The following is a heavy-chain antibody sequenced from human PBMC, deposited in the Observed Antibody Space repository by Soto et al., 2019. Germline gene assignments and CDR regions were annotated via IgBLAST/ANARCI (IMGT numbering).Heavy chain of an antibody. D-gene: IGHD6-25*01. Sequence: QVQVVQSGAEVKKPGSSVKVSCKASGGTFSSYAFSWVRQAPGQGLEWMGGIIPIFGTTNYAQKFQGRVTIPGDESTNTACLEVSSLRSEDTAVYYCAMEVAAGTSSWFDLWGRGTLVTVSS. CDR2: IIPIFGTT. CDR1: GGTFSSYA. CDR3: AMEVAAGTSSWFDL. J-gene: IGHJ5*02. V-gene: IGHV1-69*01.